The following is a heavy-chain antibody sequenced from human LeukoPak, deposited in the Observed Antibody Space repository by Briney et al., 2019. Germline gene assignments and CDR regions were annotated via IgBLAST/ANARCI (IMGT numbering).Heavy chain of an antibody. CDR2: IYYSGST. V-gene: IGHV4-59*01. Sequence: PSGTLTLTCTVSGGSISSYYWSWIRQPPGKGLEWIGYIYYSGSTNYNPSLKSRVTISVDTSQNQFSLKLSSVTAADTAVYYCAKSSSSWYNPNGNWFDPWGQGTLVTVSS. D-gene: IGHD6-13*01. CDR3: AKSSSSWYNPNGNWFDP. J-gene: IGHJ5*02. CDR1: GGSISSYY.